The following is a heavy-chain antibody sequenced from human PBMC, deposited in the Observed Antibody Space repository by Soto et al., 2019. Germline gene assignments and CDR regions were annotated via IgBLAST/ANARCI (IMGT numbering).Heavy chain of an antibody. V-gene: IGHV3-23*01. CDR2: ISGSGGST. CDR1: GFTFSSYA. D-gene: IGHD3-9*01. J-gene: IGHJ3*02. CDR3: AKVKHYDILTGPDAFDI. Sequence: GGSLRLSCAASGFTFSSYAMSLVRQAPGKGLEWVSAISGSGGSTYYADSVKGRFTISRDNSKNTLYLQMNSLRAEDTAVYYCAKVKHYDILTGPDAFDIWGQGTMVTVSS.